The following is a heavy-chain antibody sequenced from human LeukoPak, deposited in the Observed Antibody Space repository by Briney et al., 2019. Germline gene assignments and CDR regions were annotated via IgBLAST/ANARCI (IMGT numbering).Heavy chain of an antibody. J-gene: IGHJ4*02. V-gene: IGHV4-59*01. CDR2: IYYSGST. D-gene: IGHD1-26*01. CDR3: ARKGSGSCSPFDY. CDR1: GGSISSYY. Sequence: PSETLSLTCTVSGGSISSYYWSWIRQPPGKGLEWIGYIYYSGSTNYNPSLKSRVTISVDTSKNQFSLKLSSVTAADTAVHYCARKGSGSCSPFDYWGQGTLVTVSS.